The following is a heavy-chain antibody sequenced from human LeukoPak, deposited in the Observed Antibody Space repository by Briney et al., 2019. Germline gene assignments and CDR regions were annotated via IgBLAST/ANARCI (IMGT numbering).Heavy chain of an antibody. CDR2: ISGSGGST. V-gene: IGHV3-23*01. J-gene: IGHJ4*02. D-gene: IGHD6-13*01. Sequence: GGSLSLSCAASGFTFNIYAMSWVRPAPGKGLEWVAGISGSGGSTGYADSVKGRFTISRDNSKNTLYLHMNSLRAEDTAVYYCAKDRRIAAAYLFDYWGQGTLVSVSS. CDR3: AKDRRIAAAYLFDY. CDR1: GFTFNIYA.